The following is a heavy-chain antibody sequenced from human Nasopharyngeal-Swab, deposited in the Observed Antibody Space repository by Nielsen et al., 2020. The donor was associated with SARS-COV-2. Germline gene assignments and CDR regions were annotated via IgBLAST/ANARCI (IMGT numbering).Heavy chain of an antibody. CDR2: INHSGST. CDR1: GGSFSGYY. CDR3: ARAKQWLVLRWFDP. Sequence: SETLSLICAVYGGSFSGYYWSWIRQPPGKGLEWIGEINHSGSTNYNPSLKSRVTISVDTSKNQFSLKLSSVTAADTAVYYRARAKQWLVLRWFDPWGQGTLVTVSS. J-gene: IGHJ5*02. V-gene: IGHV4-34*01. D-gene: IGHD6-19*01.